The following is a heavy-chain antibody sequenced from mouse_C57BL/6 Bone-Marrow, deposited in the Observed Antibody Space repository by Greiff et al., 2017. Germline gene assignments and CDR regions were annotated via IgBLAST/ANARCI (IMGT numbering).Heavy chain of an antibody. CDR3: ARSGCPAD. V-gene: IGHV1-81*01. CDR1: GYTFTSYG. CDR2: IYPRSGNT. J-gene: IGHJ3*01. Sequence: VQLQQSGAELARPGASVKLSCKASGYTFTSYGISWVKQRTGQGLEWIGEIYPRSGNTYYNEKFKGKATLTADKSSSTAYMELRSLTSEDSAVYFCARSGCPADWGQGTLVTVSA.